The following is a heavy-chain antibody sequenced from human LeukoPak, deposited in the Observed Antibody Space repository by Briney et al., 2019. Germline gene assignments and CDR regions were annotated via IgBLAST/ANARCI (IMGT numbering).Heavy chain of an antibody. CDR1: GGSISSYY. J-gene: IGHJ5*02. D-gene: IGHD3-10*01. CDR3: ARTGSITMVRGVLSPGGFDP. Sequence: PSETLSLTCTVSGGSISSYYWSWIRQPPGKGLEGIGYIYYSGSTNYNPSLKSRVTISVDTSKNQFSLKLSSVTAADTAVYYCARTGSITMVRGVLSPGGFDPWGQGTLVTVSS. CDR2: IYYSGST. V-gene: IGHV4-59*08.